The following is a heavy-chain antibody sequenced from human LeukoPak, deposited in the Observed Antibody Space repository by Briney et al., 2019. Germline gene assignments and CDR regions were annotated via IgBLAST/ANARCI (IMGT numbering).Heavy chain of an antibody. CDR3: ARGGGLDV. D-gene: IGHD3-16*01. CDR2: INHNGNVN. J-gene: IGHJ6*02. V-gene: IGHV3-7*03. Sequence: GRSLRLSCAASEFTFSNYALHWIRQAPGKGLEWVASINHNGNVNYYVDSVKGRFTISRDNAKNSLYLQMSNLRAEDTAVYFCARGGGLDVWGQGATVTVSS. CDR1: EFTFSNYA.